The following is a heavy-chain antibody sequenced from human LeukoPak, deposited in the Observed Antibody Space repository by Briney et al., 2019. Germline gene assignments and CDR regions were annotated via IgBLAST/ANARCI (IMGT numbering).Heavy chain of an antibody. V-gene: IGHV5-51*01. D-gene: IGHD3-16*01. Sequence: GESLQISCKGSGYRFTSYWIGWVRQMPGKGLEWMGIIYPDDSDTRYSPSFQGQVTISVDKSITTAYLQWSSLKASDTAMYYCALGELAYDYWGQGTMVTVSS. J-gene: IGHJ3*01. CDR2: IYPDDSDT. CDR3: ALGELAYDY. CDR1: GYRFTSYW.